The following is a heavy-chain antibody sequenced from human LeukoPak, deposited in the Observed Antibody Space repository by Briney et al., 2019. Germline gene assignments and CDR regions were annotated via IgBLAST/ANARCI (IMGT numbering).Heavy chain of an antibody. D-gene: IGHD6-13*01. V-gene: IGHV1-18*01. CDR3: ARDIAAAGPMNFDY. J-gene: IGHJ4*02. CDR2: ISAYNGNT. CDR1: GYTFTIYG. Sequence: ASVKVSCKASGYTFTIYGISWVRQAPGQRLEWMGWISAYNGNTNYAQKLQGRVTMTTDTSTSTAYMELRSLRSDDTAVYYSARDIAAAGPMNFDYWGQGTLVTVSS.